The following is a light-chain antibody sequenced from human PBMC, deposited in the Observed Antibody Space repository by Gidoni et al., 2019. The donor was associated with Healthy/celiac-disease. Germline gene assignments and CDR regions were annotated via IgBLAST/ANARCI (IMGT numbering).Light chain of an antibody. V-gene: IGLV2-23*03. Sequence: QSAPTQPAPVSGSPGQSVTISCTGTSSDVGSYNLVSWYQQHPGKAPKLMIYEGSKRPSGVSNRFSGSKSGNTASLTISGLPAEDEADYYCCSYAGSSTFVVFGGGTKLTVL. CDR1: SSDVGSYNL. CDR3: CSYAGSSTFVV. J-gene: IGLJ2*01. CDR2: EGS.